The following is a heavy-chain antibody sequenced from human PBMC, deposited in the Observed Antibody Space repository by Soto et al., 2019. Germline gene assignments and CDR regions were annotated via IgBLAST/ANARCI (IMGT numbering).Heavy chain of an antibody. D-gene: IGHD2-15*01. Sequence: GGSLRLSCAASGFTFSSYSMNWVRQAPGKGLEWVSSISSSSSYIYYADSVKGRFTISRDNAKNSLYLQMTSLRAEDTAVYYGARAGYCSGGSCFSNDAFDIWGQGTMVTVSS. CDR2: ISSSSSYI. J-gene: IGHJ3*02. V-gene: IGHV3-21*01. CDR1: GFTFSSYS. CDR3: ARAGYCSGGSCFSNDAFDI.